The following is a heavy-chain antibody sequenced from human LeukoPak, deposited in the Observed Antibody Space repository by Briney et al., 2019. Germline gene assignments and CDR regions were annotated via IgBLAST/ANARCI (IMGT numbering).Heavy chain of an antibody. CDR2: IWYDGSNK. Sequence: GGSLRLSCVASGFTFSSYGMHWVRQAPGKGLEWVAIIWYDGSNKYHADSVEGRFTISRDNSKNTLYLQMNSLRAEDTAVYYCARTGTVTTVGGYYFDYWGQGTLVTVSS. J-gene: IGHJ4*02. D-gene: IGHD4-11*01. V-gene: IGHV3-33*01. CDR3: ARTGTVTTVGGYYFDY. CDR1: GFTFSSYG.